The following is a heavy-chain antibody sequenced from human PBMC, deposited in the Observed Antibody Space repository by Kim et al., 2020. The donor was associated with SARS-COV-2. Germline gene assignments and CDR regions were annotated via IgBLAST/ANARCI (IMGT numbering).Heavy chain of an antibody. CDR3: ARDRWEVDMHYSSSWYWFDP. J-gene: IGHJ5*02. D-gene: IGHD6-13*01. CDR1: GGSISSYY. CDR2: IYASGST. Sequence: SETLSLTCTVSGGSISSYYWSWIWQPAGKGLEWIGRIYASGSTNYNPSLKSRVTMSVDTSKNQFSLKLSSVTAADTAVYYCARDRWEVDMHYSSSWYWFDPWGQGTLVTVSS. V-gene: IGHV4-4*07.